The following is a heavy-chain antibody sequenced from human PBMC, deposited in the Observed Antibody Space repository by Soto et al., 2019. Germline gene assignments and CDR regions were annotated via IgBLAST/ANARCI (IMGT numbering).Heavy chain of an antibody. CDR2: IYHSGST. Sequence: QLQLQESGSGLVKPSQTLSLTCAVSGGSLSTYGYSWNWIRQPPGKGLEWIGYIYHSGSTFYNRSLESRVTMSLDRSKRQISLKLRSVTAADTAVYFCARGSFRDGYNFCAFDIWGQGTTVTVSS. V-gene: IGHV4-30-2*01. J-gene: IGHJ3*02. D-gene: IGHD1-1*01. CDR1: GGSLSTYGYS. CDR3: ARGSFRDGYNFCAFDI.